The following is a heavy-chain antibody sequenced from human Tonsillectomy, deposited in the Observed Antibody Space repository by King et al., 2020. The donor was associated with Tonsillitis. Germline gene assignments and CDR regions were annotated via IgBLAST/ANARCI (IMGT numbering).Heavy chain of an antibody. J-gene: IGHJ4*02. Sequence: QLQESGPGLVKPSETLSLTCTVSGGSISSTSYYWGWIRQPPGKGLGWIGNIFYSGSTYYSPSLKSRVTLSVDTSKNQFSLKLSSVTAADTAVYYCARHYYYGSGSYKYYFDYWGQGTLVTVSS. D-gene: IGHD3-10*01. CDR2: IFYSGST. CDR1: GGSISSTSYY. V-gene: IGHV4-39*01. CDR3: ARHYYYGSGSYKYYFDY.